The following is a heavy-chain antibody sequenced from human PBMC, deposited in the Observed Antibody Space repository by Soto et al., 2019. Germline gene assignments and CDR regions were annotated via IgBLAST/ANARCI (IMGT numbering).Heavy chain of an antibody. CDR3: ARLPMSSYYYYGMDV. V-gene: IGHV4-39*01. D-gene: IGHD3-22*01. CDR1: GGSISSRSYH. Sequence: SLTLSRTCSVSGGSISSRSYHWGWIRQRPGKGLEWIGSIYYSGRAYYNTSLKSRVTRSVDTPNKQCSRNLSSVNAADTAVYYCARLPMSSYYYYGMDVWGKGTTVTVSS. J-gene: IGHJ6*04. CDR2: IYYSGRA.